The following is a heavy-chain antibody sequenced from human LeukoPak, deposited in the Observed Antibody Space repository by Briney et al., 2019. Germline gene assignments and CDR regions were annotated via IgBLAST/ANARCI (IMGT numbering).Heavy chain of an antibody. CDR3: ARVESGSYFPDY. D-gene: IGHD1-26*01. V-gene: IGHV3-21*05. J-gene: IGHJ4*02. CDR2: IAGRSDSI. Sequence: GGSPRLSCGASRLTLSTYTMNWVRQAPGKGLEWVSHIAGRSDSIYYADSVKGRFTISRDKAKNSLHLQMKSLRAEDTAVYYCARVESGSYFPDYWGQGTLVTVSS. CDR1: RLTLSTYT.